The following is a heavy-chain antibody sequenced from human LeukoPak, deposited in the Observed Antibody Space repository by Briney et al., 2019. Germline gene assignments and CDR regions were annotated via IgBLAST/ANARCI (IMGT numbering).Heavy chain of an antibody. CDR2: ISGSSTTI. Sequence: GGSLRLSCAASGFSFSDSEMNWVRQAPGKGLEWISHISGSSTTIYYADSVKGRFTISRDNSKNTLYLQMNSLRAEDTAVYYCARDPLSIAAAASFDYYGMDVWGQGTTVTVSS. V-gene: IGHV3-48*01. D-gene: IGHD6-13*01. J-gene: IGHJ6*02. CDR1: GFSFSDSE. CDR3: ARDPLSIAAAASFDYYGMDV.